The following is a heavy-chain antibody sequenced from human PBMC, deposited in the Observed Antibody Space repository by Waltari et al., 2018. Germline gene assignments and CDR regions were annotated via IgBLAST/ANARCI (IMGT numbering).Heavy chain of an antibody. CDR1: GYSIRSGYY. Sequence: QVQLQESGPGLVKPSETLSLTCAVSGYSIRSGYYWGWIRQPPGKGLEWIGSIYHSGSTYYNPSLKSRVTISVDTSKNQFSLKLSSVTAADTAVYYCARHNWGDAFDIWGQGTMVTVSS. CDR3: ARHNWGDAFDI. CDR2: IYHSGST. V-gene: IGHV4-38-2*01. J-gene: IGHJ3*02. D-gene: IGHD7-27*01.